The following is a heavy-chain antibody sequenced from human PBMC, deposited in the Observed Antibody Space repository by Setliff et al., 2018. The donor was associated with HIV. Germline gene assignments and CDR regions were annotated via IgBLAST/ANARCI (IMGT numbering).Heavy chain of an antibody. J-gene: IGHJ3*01. CDR1: GGTFKNLA. Sequence: GASVKVSCKASGGTFKNLAISWVRQAPGQGLEWMGGVSPSFATANYAQKFQGRITITADELTSTVYMDLNSLKSEDSAVYYCANPHDGGAFDVWGQGTAVTVS. V-gene: IGHV1-69*13. CDR3: ANPHDGGAFDV. CDR2: VSPSFATA. D-gene: IGHD1-1*01.